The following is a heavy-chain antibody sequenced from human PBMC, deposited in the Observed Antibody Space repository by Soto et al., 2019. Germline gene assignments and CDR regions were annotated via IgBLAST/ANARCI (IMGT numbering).Heavy chain of an antibody. D-gene: IGHD2-2*01. Sequence: QVQLVQSGAEVKRPGSSVKVSCKASGGTFSSYAISWVRQAPGQGLEWMGGIIPIFGTPNYAQKFQGRVTSTADEATSTAYMELSSLRSEDTAVYYCARHVTAAGYYYGMDVWGQGTTVTVSS. CDR2: IIPIFGTP. CDR1: GGTFSSYA. J-gene: IGHJ6*02. V-gene: IGHV1-69*12. CDR3: ARHVTAAGYYYGMDV.